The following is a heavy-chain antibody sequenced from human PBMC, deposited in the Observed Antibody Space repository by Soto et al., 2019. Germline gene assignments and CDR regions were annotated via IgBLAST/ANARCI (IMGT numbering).Heavy chain of an antibody. J-gene: IGHJ6*02. CDR2: ISAYNCNT. V-gene: IGHV1-18*01. CDR1: GYTFTSNG. D-gene: IGHD2-8*01. CDR3: ARLFRTNGMDV. Sequence: GASVPVSSKASGYTFTSNGISWLRQAPGQGREWMEWISAYNCNTNYAQKLQGRGTMTTDTSKSTAYMELRSVRSDDTAVYYCARLFRTNGMDVRGQGTTVTVSS.